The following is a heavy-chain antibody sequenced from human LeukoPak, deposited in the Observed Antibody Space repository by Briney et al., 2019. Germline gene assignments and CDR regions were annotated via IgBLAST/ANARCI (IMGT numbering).Heavy chain of an antibody. CDR3: ARGMILGYYDILTGYSTYYYYGMDV. CDR2: IYHSGST. D-gene: IGHD3-9*01. CDR1: GGSISSGGYS. J-gene: IGHJ6*02. V-gene: IGHV4-30-2*01. Sequence: SETLSLTCAVSGGSISSGGYSWSWIRQPPGKGLEWIGYIYHSGSTYYNPSLKSRVTISVDRSKNQFSLKLSSVTAADTAVYYCARGMILGYYDILTGYSTYYYYGMDVWGQGTTVTVSS.